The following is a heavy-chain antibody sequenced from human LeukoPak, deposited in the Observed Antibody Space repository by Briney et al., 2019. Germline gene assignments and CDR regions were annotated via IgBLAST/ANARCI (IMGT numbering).Heavy chain of an antibody. CDR3: ARDRDYSSGSSAFDI. CDR1: GGSISSGGYS. J-gene: IGHJ3*02. Sequence: SGTLSLTCAVSGGSISSGGYSWSWIRQPPGKGLEWIGYIYYSGSTFYNPSLKSRVTMSVDTSKNHFSLKLSSVTAADTAVYYCARDRDYSSGSSAFDIWGQGTMVTVSS. D-gene: IGHD3-22*01. V-gene: IGHV4-31*11. CDR2: IYYSGST.